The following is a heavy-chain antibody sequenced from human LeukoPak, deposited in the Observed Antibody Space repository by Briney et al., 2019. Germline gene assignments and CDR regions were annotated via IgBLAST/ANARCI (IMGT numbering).Heavy chain of an antibody. J-gene: IGHJ4*02. CDR3: AGRRYCSSTSCLH. CDR2: ISSSGSTI. CDR1: GFTFSDYY. Sequence: GGSLRLSCAASGFTFSDYYMSWIRQAPGKGLEWVSYISSSGSTIYYADSVKGRFTISRDNAKNSLYLQMNSLRAEDTAVYYCAGRRYCSSTSCLHWGQGTLVTVSS. D-gene: IGHD2-2*01. V-gene: IGHV3-11*04.